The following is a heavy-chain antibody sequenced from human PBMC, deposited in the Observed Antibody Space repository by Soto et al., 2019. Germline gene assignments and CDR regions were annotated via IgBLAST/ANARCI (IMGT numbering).Heavy chain of an antibody. Sequence: EVQLVESGGGLVQPGGSLRLSCXASXXXXXNYXMXWXRQAPGKGLEWVANIKQDGSQNYYVDSVKGRFTTSRDNTKNSFYLQMNSLRAEDTAVYYCARDHINGWKFDYWGRGTLVTVSS. V-gene: IGHV3-7*01. CDR2: IKQDGSQN. D-gene: IGHD6-19*01. CDR1: XXXXXNYX. CDR3: ARDHINGWKFDY. J-gene: IGHJ4*02.